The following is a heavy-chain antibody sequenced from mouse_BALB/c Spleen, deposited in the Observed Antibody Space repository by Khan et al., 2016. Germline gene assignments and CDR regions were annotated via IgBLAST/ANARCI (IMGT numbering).Heavy chain of an antibody. CDR3: AREGYGYVGDY. V-gene: IGHV3-2*02. Sequence: EVQLQESGPGLVKPSQSLSLTCTVTGYSITSDYAWNWIRQFPGNKLEWMGYISYSGSTSYNPSLKSRISITRDTSKNQFFLQLNSVTTEDTATYYCAREGYGYVGDYGGQGTSVTVSS. CDR2: ISYSGST. J-gene: IGHJ4*01. D-gene: IGHD1-2*01. CDR1: GYSITSDYA.